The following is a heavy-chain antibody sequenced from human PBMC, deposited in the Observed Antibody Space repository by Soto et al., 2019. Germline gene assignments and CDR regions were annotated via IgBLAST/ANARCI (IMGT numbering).Heavy chain of an antibody. CDR2: ISRDGGSP. J-gene: IGHJ6*02. V-gene: IGHV3-43*01. Sequence: GGSLRLSCAASGFTFDDYSMHWVRQAPGKGLEWVALISRDGGSPYYADSLKGRFTISRDNSKNSLYLQMNSLRSEDSALYYCTKDANDDYYYYGMDVWGQGTQVTVSS. D-gene: IGHD1-1*01. CDR3: TKDANDDYYYYGMDV. CDR1: GFTFDDYS.